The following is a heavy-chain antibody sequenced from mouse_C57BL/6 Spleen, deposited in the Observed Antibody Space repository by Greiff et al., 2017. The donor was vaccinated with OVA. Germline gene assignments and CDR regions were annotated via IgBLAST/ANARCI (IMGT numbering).Heavy chain of an antibody. CDR1: GYAFSSSW. CDR3: ARSDYYGSSTYFDY. CDR2: IYPGDGDT. J-gene: IGHJ2*01. D-gene: IGHD1-1*01. Sequence: QVQLKQSGPELVKPGASVKISCKASGYAFSSSWINWVKQRPGKGLEWIGRIYPGDGDTNYNGKFKGKATLTADKSSSTAYMQLSSLTSEDSAVYFCARSDYYGSSTYFDYWGQGTTLTVSS. V-gene: IGHV1-82*01.